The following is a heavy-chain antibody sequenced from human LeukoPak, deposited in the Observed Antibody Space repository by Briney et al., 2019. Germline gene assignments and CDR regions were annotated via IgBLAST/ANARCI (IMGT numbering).Heavy chain of an antibody. CDR1: GGSISSGYYY. D-gene: IGHD2-2*01. Sequence: SGALSLTCTVSGGSISSGYYYWSWLRQPPGTGVGWIGYIYYSGSTYYNPSLKRRVTISVDTSKNKFSLKLSSVTAADNAVYYCGREGSTYQLRLSYWFDHWGQGTLVTVSS. CDR2: IYYSGST. V-gene: IGHV4-30-4*01. CDR3: GREGSTYQLRLSYWFDH. J-gene: IGHJ5*02.